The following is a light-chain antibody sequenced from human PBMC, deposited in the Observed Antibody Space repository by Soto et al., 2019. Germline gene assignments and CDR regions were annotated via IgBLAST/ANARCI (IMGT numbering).Light chain of an antibody. CDR3: QQYGSSPT. CDR1: QSVSSNY. V-gene: IGKV3-20*01. J-gene: IGKJ1*01. CDR2: GAS. Sequence: EIVSTQSPGTLSLSPGERVTLSCRASQSVSSNYLAWYQQKPGQAPRLLIYGASYRATAIPDRFSGSGSGRDFTLTISRLDPEDYAVYFCQQYGSSPTFGQGTKVDIK.